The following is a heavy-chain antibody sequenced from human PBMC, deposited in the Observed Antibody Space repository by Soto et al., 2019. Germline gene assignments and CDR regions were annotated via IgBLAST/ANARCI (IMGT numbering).Heavy chain of an antibody. CDR2: IYYTGST. D-gene: IGHD7-27*01. CDR1: GGSINNHY. Sequence: QVHLQESGPGLVKPSETLSLTCTVSGGSINNHYWSWIRQPPGKGLEWIGYIYYTGSTNYNPSLKRRVTMYVDTSKNQFSLNLTYLTDADTAIYYCARANWYSEYWGQGTLVTVSS. V-gene: IGHV4-59*11. CDR3: ARANWYSEY. J-gene: IGHJ4*02.